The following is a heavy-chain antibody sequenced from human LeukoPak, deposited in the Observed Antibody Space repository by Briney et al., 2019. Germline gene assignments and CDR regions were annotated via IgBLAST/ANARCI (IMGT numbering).Heavy chain of an antibody. CDR2: ISPKSGGT. CDR1: GYAFSDHF. Sequence: ASVKVSCKGSGYAFSDHFIHWVRQAPGQGLEWMGWISPKSGGTNYAQKFQGRVTMTRDTSISTAYMELNRLTSDDTAVYYCARDKYTGYETFDYWGQGTPVTVSS. CDR3: ARDKYTGYETFDY. V-gene: IGHV1-2*02. D-gene: IGHD5-12*01. J-gene: IGHJ4*02.